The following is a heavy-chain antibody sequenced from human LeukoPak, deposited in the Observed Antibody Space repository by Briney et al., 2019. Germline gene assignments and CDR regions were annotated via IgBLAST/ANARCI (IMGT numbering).Heavy chain of an antibody. Sequence: PGGSLRLSCAASAFTFSSYEMNWVRQAPGKGLEWVSYISSSGGTIYYADSVKGRFTISRDNAKNSLYLQMNSLRAEDTAVYYCASQKGRIAVAVDYWGQGTLVTVSS. CDR2: ISSSGGTI. CDR3: ASQKGRIAVAVDY. D-gene: IGHD6-19*01. J-gene: IGHJ4*02. CDR1: AFTFSSYE. V-gene: IGHV3-48*03.